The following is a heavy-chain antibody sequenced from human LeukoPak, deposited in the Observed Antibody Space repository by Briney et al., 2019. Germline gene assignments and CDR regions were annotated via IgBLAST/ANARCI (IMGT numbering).Heavy chain of an antibody. CDR2: SNPNSGGT. Sequence: ASVTVSFKASGYTFTGYYMHWVRQAPGQGPEWMGWSNPNSGGTNYEQTFQGRLTMTRDTSISTAYLALSRLRSDDTAVYYCARDAYDYGGNSLSVWGQGTLVTVSS. CDR3: ARDAYDYGGNSLSV. D-gene: IGHD4-23*01. CDR1: GYTFTGYY. V-gene: IGHV1-2*02. J-gene: IGHJ4*02.